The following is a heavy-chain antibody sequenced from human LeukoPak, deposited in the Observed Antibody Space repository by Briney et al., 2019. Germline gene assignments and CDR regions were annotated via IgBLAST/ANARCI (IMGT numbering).Heavy chain of an antibody. Sequence: GGSLRLSCAASGFTFSSYWMSWVRQAPGKGLEWVANIKQDGSEKYYVDSVKGRFTISRDNAKNSLYLQMNSLRAEDTAVYYCAREGFSRGSGYYYYGMDVRGQGTTVTVSS. CDR2: IKQDGSEK. CDR3: AREGFSRGSGYYYYGMDV. D-gene: IGHD3-10*01. J-gene: IGHJ6*02. V-gene: IGHV3-7*01. CDR1: GFTFSSYW.